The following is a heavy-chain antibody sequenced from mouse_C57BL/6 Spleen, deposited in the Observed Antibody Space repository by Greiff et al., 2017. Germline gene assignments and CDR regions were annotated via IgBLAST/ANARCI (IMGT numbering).Heavy chain of an antibody. CDR2: INPSNGGT. V-gene: IGHV1-53*01. J-gene: IGHJ2*01. CDR1: GYTFTSYW. Sequence: QVQLQQSGTELVKPGASVKLSCKASGYTFTSYWMHWVKQRPGQGLEWIGNINPSNGGTNYNEKFKSKATLTVDKSSSTAYMQLSSLTSEDSAVYSCARRAVVAYYFDYWGQGTTLTVSS. CDR3: ARRAVVAYYFDY. D-gene: IGHD1-1*02.